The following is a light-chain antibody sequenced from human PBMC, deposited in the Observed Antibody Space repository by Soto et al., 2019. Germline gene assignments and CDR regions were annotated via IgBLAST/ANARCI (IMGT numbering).Light chain of an antibody. J-gene: IGKJ1*01. CDR2: DAS. V-gene: IGKV1-5*01. CDR1: ESIRTW. Sequence: DIPMTQSPTTLSASIGDRVTITCRASESIRTWLAWYQHKPGKAPKFLIYDASTLESGVPSRFSGSGSGTEFTLTISRLQPDDFATYYCQQYNNYPRTFGQGTKVEIK. CDR3: QQYNNYPRT.